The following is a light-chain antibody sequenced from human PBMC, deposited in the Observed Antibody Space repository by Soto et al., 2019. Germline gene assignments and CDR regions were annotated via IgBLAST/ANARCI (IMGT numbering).Light chain of an antibody. CDR1: QSVSSN. Sequence: EMVMTQSPATLSVSPGERATLSCRASQSVSSNLAWYQQKPGQAPRLLIYGASTRATGIPARFSGSGSGTEFTLTISSLEPEDFAVYYCQQRSNWPPTFGQGTKVDIK. V-gene: IGKV3-15*01. CDR2: GAS. J-gene: IGKJ1*01. CDR3: QQRSNWPPT.